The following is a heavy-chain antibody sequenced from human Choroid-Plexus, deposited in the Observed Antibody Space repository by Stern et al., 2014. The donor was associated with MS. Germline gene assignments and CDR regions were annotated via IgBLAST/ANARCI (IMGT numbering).Heavy chain of an antibody. CDR2: VSYDGSNK. V-gene: IGHV3-30*18. CDR3: AKDRQYLTYF. Sequence: VQLVESGGGVVQPGRPLRLSCVASGFTFGSCALHWVRQAPGKGLEWVAGVSYDGSNKYYADSVKGRFTISRDNSQNTLYMQMSSLRPEDTAVYYCAKDRQYLTYF. D-gene: IGHD2/OR15-2a*01. CDR1: GFTFGSCA. J-gene: IGHJ2*01.